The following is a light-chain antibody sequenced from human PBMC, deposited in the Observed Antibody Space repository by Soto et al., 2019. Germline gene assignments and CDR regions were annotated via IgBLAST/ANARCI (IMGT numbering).Light chain of an antibody. Sequence: EIVLTQSPGTLSLSPGERATLSCRASQSISGTYLAWYQQKPGRAPRILIYGASNRATGIPDRFSGSGSGTVFTLTISRLEPEDFAVYYCQHYGISPPWTFGQGTKVEIK. J-gene: IGKJ1*01. CDR2: GAS. CDR1: QSISGTY. V-gene: IGKV3-20*01. CDR3: QHYGISPPWT.